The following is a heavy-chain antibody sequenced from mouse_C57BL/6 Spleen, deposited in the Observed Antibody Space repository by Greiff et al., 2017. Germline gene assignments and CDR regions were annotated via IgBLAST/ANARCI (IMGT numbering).Heavy chain of an antibody. CDR1: GFTFSDYG. Sequence: EVKLVESGGGLVKPGGSLKLSCAASGFTFSDYGMHWVRQAPEKGLEWVAYISSGSSTIYYADTVKGRFTISRDNAKNTLFLQMTSLRSEDTAMYYCARAGYTGWAMDYWGQGTSVTVSS. CDR3: ARAGYTGWAMDY. V-gene: IGHV5-17*01. CDR2: ISSGSSTI. D-gene: IGHD2-2*01. J-gene: IGHJ4*01.